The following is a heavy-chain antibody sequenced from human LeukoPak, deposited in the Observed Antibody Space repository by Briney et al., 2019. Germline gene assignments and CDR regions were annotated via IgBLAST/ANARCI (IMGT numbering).Heavy chain of an antibody. D-gene: IGHD2-2*01. J-gene: IGHJ4*02. CDR1: GFTFSSYA. Sequence: GGSLRLSCVASGFTFSSYAMHWVRQAPGKGLEWVAVISYDGANEYSADSVKGRFTISRDNSKNTLYLQMNSPRAEDTAVYYCARDYCSSSSCNGVFDYWGQGTLVTVSS. V-gene: IGHV3-30*04. CDR2: ISYDGANE. CDR3: ARDYCSSSSCNGVFDY.